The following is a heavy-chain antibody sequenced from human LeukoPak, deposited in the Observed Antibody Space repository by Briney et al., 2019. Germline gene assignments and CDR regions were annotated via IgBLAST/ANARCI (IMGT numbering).Heavy chain of an antibody. CDR3: ASSGSSGCY. CDR1: GFTFSSYS. V-gene: IGHV3-21*01. CDR2: ISSSYI. D-gene: IGHD6-19*01. Sequence: PGGSLRLSCAASGFTFSSYSMNWVRQAPGKGLEWVSSISSSYIYYADSVKGRFTISRDNAKNSLYLQMNSLRAEDTAVYYCASSGSSGCYWGQGTLVTVSS. J-gene: IGHJ4*02.